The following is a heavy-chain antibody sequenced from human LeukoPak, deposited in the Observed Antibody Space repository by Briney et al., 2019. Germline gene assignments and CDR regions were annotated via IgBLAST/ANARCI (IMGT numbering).Heavy chain of an antibody. CDR3: ASAPTAYDYEVLDYYMDV. Sequence: GGSLTLPCAPSGLTFSRYWIHWVRQAPRKGLEWVSRLNLDGSTTSYADSVRGRFAISRDNAKNTLYLQMNSLKPEDTAVYYCASAPTAYDYEVLDYYMDVWGKGTTVTVSS. J-gene: IGHJ6*03. CDR1: GLTFSRYW. V-gene: IGHV3-74*01. CDR2: LNLDGSTT. D-gene: IGHD4-17*01.